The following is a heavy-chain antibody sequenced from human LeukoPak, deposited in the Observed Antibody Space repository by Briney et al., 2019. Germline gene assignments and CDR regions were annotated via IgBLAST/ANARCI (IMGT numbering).Heavy chain of an antibody. Sequence: SETLSLTCTVSGGSISRYYWSWVRQPPGKGVEWIGYIYYSGSTNYNPSLTSRVTISVDTSKNQFSLKLSSVTAADTAVYYCAREEGGSWFRYFDLWGRGTLVSVSS. J-gene: IGHJ2*01. D-gene: IGHD2-15*01. CDR1: GGSISRYY. V-gene: IGHV4-59*01. CDR2: IYYSGST. CDR3: AREEGGSWFRYFDL.